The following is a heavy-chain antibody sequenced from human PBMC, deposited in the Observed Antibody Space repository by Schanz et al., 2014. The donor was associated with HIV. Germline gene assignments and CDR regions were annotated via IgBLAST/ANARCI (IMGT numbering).Heavy chain of an antibody. CDR1: GLPFSTSA. D-gene: IGHD3-10*01. V-gene: IGHV3-21*02. J-gene: IGHJ4*02. CDR3: ARDSGPGIY. CDR2: ISSSSSYT. Sequence: DVQILESGGGLVQPGGSRRLSCAVSGLPFSTSAMSWVRQAPGKGLEWVSSISSSSSYTYYADSVKGRFTISRDNAKNSLFLQMSSMRADDTAVYYCARDSGPGIYWGQGTLVTVSS.